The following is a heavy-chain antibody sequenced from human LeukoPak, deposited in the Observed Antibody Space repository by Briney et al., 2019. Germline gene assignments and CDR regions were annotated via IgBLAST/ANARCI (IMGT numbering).Heavy chain of an antibody. CDR3: AKDSYGSANYYYYMDV. Sequence: GGSLRLSCAASGFTFSTYGMHWVRQAPGKGLEWVAFIRFDGSNKYYADSVKGRFTITRDNSKNTLYLQMNSLRPEDTAVYYCAKDSYGSANYYYYMDVWGKGTTVTVSS. J-gene: IGHJ6*03. V-gene: IGHV3-30*02. D-gene: IGHD3-10*01. CDR2: IRFDGSNK. CDR1: GFTFSTYG.